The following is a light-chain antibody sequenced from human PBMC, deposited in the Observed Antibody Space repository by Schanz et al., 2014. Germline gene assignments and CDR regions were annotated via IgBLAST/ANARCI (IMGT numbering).Light chain of an antibody. Sequence: QSALTQPRSVSGSPGQSVTISCTGTSSDVGAYTYVSWYQQPPGKAPKLMIYDVTERPSGVPDRFSGSKSGNTASLTISGLQAEDEADYYCSSYTSSTTLVFGGGTKLTVL. CDR1: SSDVGAYTY. V-gene: IGLV2-11*01. CDR2: DVT. J-gene: IGLJ2*01. CDR3: SSYTSSTTLV.